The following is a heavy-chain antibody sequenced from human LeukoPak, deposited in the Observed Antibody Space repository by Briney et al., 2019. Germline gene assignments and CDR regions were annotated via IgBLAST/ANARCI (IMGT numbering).Heavy chain of an antibody. D-gene: IGHD3-16*01. J-gene: IGHJ4*02. CDR2: ISYDGSNK. Sequence: GGSLRLSCAASGFTFSSYAMHWVRQAPGKGLEWVAVISYDGSNKYYADCVKGLFTISRDNSKNTLYLQMNSLRAEDTAVYYCARDSFRGKGSVDYWGQGTLVTVSS. V-gene: IGHV3-30*04. CDR3: ARDSFRGKGSVDY. CDR1: GFTFSSYA.